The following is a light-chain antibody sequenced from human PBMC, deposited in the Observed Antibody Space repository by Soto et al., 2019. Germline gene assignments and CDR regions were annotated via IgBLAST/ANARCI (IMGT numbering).Light chain of an antibody. J-gene: IGKJ5*01. Sequence: DVVVTQSPLSLPVTLGQAASISCRSSQSLVHSDGNTYLSWFHQRTGQSPRRLIYKVSNRDSGVPDRFSGSGSGTDSTLKISRVEAEDVGVYYCMQGSHWPPITFGQGTRLEIK. CDR1: QSLVHSDGNTY. CDR2: KVS. V-gene: IGKV2-30*02. CDR3: MQGSHWPPIT.